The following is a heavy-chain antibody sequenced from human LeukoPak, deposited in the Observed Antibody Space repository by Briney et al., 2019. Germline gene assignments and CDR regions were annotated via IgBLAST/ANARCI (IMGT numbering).Heavy chain of an antibody. J-gene: IGHJ4*02. V-gene: IGHV1-69*05. D-gene: IGHD4-17*01. Sequence: SVKVSCKASGGTFSSYGISWVRQAPGQGLEWMGRIIPIFGTANYEQKFQGRVTITTDESTSTAYMELSSLRSEDTAVYYCAVPEGTTVTGYWGQGTLVTVSS. CDR3: AVPEGTTVTGY. CDR2: IIPIFGTA. CDR1: GGTFSSYG.